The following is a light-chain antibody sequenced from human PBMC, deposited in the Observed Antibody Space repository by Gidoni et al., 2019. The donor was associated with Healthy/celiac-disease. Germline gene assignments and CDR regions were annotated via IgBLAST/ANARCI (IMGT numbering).Light chain of an antibody. V-gene: IGKV3-15*01. CDR3: QQYNNWPGT. J-gene: IGKJ3*01. CDR2: GAS. CDR1: QSVSSN. Sequence: EIVMTQSPATLSVSPGERATLSCRASQSVSSNLAWYQQKPGQAPRFLIYGASTRATGIPARFSGSGSGTEFTLTISSLQSEDFAVYYCQQYNNWPGTFXPXTKVDIK.